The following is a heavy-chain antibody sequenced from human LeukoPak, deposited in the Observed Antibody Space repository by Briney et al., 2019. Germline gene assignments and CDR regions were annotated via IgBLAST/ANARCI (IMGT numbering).Heavy chain of an antibody. CDR3: ARDSWWDGSKTFSDWFGP. V-gene: IGHV4-59*01. J-gene: IGHJ5*02. CDR2: IVYTGRT. Sequence: SGTLSLTCTVSGGSIGSYYWSWVRQPPEKGLDWIGNIVYTGRTNYNPSLKSRVTISIDTSKNQFSLRLNSVTAADTAVYYCARDSWWDGSKTFSDWFGPWGQGTLVTVSS. CDR1: GGSIGSYY. D-gene: IGHD3-10*01.